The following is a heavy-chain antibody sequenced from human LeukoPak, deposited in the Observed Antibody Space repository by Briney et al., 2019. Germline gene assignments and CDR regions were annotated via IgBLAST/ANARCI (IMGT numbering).Heavy chain of an antibody. D-gene: IGHD6-13*01. CDR1: GASINFYY. CDR3: ATGKQQLVV. J-gene: IGHJ4*02. V-gene: IGHV4-59*01. Sequence: SETLSLTCTVSGASINFYYWGWIRQLPGKGLEWIGYIYYSGSTNYNPSLKSRVTISVDTSKNQFSLKLSSVTAADTAVYYCATGKQQLVVWGQGALVTVSS. CDR2: IYYSGST.